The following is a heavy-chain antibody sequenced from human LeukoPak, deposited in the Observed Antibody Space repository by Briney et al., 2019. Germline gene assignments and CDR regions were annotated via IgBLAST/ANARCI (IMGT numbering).Heavy chain of an antibody. J-gene: IGHJ4*02. V-gene: IGHV1-46*01. CDR2: INPSGGST. D-gene: IGHD2-2*01. Sequence: ASVKVSCKASGYTFTSYYMHWVRQAPGQGLEWMGIINPSGGSTSYAQKFPGRVTMTRDMSTSTVYMELSSLRSEDTAVYYCARVPRYYCSSTSCEEGYFDYWGQGTLVTVSS. CDR1: GYTFTSYY. CDR3: ARVPRYYCSSTSCEEGYFDY.